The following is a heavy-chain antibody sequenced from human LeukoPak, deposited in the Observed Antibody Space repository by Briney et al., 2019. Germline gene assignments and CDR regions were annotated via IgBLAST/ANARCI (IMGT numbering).Heavy chain of an antibody. J-gene: IGHJ5*02. D-gene: IGHD3-3*01. CDR3: ARHRGDSSSGYYLNWFDP. CDR2: IYYTGSA. CDR1: GGSISSYY. V-gene: IGHV4-59*08. Sequence: SETLSLTCTVSGGSISSYYWSWIRQPPGKGLEWIGYIYYTGSANYNPSLKSRVTISVDMSKNQFSLKLSSVTAADTAMYYCARHRGDSSSGYYLNWFDPWGQGTLVTVSS.